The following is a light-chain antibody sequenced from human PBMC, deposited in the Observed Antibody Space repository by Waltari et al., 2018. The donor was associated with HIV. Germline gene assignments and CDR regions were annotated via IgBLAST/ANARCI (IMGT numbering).Light chain of an antibody. CDR3: QQYNNWPPEYT. Sequence: ELVMTQSPATLSVSPGERATLSCSASQSVRSNLAWYQQKPGQAPRLLIYGASTRATGIPARFSGSGSGTEFTLTISSLQSEDFAVYYCQQYNNWPPEYTFGQGTKLEIK. V-gene: IGKV3-15*01. CDR2: GAS. J-gene: IGKJ2*01. CDR1: QSVRSN.